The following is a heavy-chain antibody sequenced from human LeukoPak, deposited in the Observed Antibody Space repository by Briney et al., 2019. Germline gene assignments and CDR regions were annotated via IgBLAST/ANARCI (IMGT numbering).Heavy chain of an antibody. D-gene: IGHD1-26*01. J-gene: IGHJ4*02. CDR2: ISYDGSNK. V-gene: IGHV3-30-3*01. CDR1: GFTFSSYA. Sequence: PGRSLRLSCAASGFTFSSYAMHWVRQAPGKGLEWVAGISYDGSNKYYADSVKGRFTISRDNSKNTLYLQMNSLRAEDTAVYYCARDGGIVGAAFFDYWGQGTLVTVSS. CDR3: ARDGGIVGAAFFDY.